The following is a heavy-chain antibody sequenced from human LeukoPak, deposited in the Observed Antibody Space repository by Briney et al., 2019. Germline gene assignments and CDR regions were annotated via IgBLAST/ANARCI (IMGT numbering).Heavy chain of an antibody. CDR3: AELGITMIGGV. CDR2: ISDTGSTI. J-gene: IGHJ6*04. V-gene: IGHV3-48*03. D-gene: IGHD3-10*02. CDR1: GFTFSSYE. Sequence: GGSLRLSCAASGFTFSSYELNWVRQAPGKGLEWVSYISDTGSTIYYADSVEGRFTISRDNAKNSLYLQMNSLRAEDTAVYYCAELGITMIGGVWGKGTTVTISS.